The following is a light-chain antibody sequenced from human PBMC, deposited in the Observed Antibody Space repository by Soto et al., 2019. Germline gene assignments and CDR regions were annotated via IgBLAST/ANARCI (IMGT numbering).Light chain of an antibody. CDR2: AAS. CDR1: QGVSSW. J-gene: IGKJ4*01. Sequence: DIQMTQSPSSVSASVGDRVTITCRASQGVSSWLGWYQQKPGKALKLLIHAASSLQSGVPSRFRGSGSGTDFTLTISSLQPEDFATYFCQHANSFPPTFGGGTKVEIK. CDR3: QHANSFPPT. V-gene: IGKV1-12*01.